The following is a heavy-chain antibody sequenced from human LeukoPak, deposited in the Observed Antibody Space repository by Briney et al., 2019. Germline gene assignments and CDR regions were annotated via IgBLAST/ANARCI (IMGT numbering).Heavy chain of an antibody. J-gene: IGHJ4*02. Sequence: GGSLRLSCAAPGFTFSSYEMVWVRQAPGRGLEWVSYISSSGSSIYYADSVKGRFTISRDNAKNSLYLQINSLRAEDTAIYYCAGGQWLGLNYWGQGTLVTVSS. CDR3: AGGQWLGLNY. CDR2: ISSSGSSI. CDR1: GFTFSSYE. D-gene: IGHD6-19*01. V-gene: IGHV3-48*03.